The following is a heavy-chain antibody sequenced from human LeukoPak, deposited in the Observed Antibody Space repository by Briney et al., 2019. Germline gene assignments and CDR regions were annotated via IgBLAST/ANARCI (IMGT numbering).Heavy chain of an antibody. D-gene: IGHD6-13*01. V-gene: IGHV4-59*07. CDR2: IYYSGST. Sequence: PSDTLSLTCTVSGGSISDYYWSWIRQPPGKGLEWIGYIYYSGSTNYNPSLKSRVTISIDTSNNQFSLKLSSVTAADTAVYYCARVVEYSISSGVRYYFDSWGQGILVALSS. J-gene: IGHJ4*02. CDR3: ARVVEYSISSGVRYYFDS. CDR1: GGSISDYY.